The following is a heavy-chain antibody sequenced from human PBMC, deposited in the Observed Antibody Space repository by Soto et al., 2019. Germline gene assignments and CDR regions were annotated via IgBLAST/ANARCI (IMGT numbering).Heavy chain of an antibody. Sequence: QVQLVQSGAEVKKPGASVKVSCKASGYTFSSYGFSWVRQAPGQGLEWMGWISAYNGNTNYAQKLQDRVTMTTDTSTSTAYMELRSLRSDDTAVYYCASHYESSGLRGKYGMDVWGQGTTVTVSS. D-gene: IGHD3-22*01. J-gene: IGHJ6*02. CDR3: ASHYESSGLRGKYGMDV. CDR1: GYTFSSYG. CDR2: ISAYNGNT. V-gene: IGHV1-18*01.